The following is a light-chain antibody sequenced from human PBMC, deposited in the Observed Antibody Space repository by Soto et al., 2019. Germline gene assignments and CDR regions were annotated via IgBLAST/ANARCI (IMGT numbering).Light chain of an antibody. CDR3: QQYGSSPLT. J-gene: IGKJ4*01. Sequence: ENVLTQSPGTLSLSPGERATLSCRASQSVRSNYLAWYQQKPGQAPRFLIHDASSRATGIPDRFSGSGSGTDFTLTISRLEPEDFAVYYCQQYGSSPLTFGGGTKV. V-gene: IGKV3-20*01. CDR1: QSVRSNY. CDR2: DAS.